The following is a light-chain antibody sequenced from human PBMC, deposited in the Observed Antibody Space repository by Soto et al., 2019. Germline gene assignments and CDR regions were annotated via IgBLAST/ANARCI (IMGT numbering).Light chain of an antibody. V-gene: IGKV3-11*01. Sequence: EIVLTQSPATLSLSPGERATLSCRASQSVSSYLAWYQQKPGQAPRLLIYDASNRATGIPARFSGSGSGTDFTLPFSSLELEDFAVYYCQQRSNGPLITFGQGTRLEIK. CDR3: QQRSNGPLIT. CDR1: QSVSSY. CDR2: DAS. J-gene: IGKJ5*01.